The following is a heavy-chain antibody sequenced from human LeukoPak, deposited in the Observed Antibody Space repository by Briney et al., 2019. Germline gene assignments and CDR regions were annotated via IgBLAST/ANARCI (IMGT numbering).Heavy chain of an antibody. CDR3: ARIVGATFDY. CDR1: GFTFSTYS. CDR2: IRSSSSYI. D-gene: IGHD1-26*01. J-gene: IGHJ4*02. V-gene: IGHV3-21*01. Sequence: GGSLRLSCAASGFTFSTYSMNWVRQAPGKGLEWVSYIRSSSSYIYYADSVKGRFTISRDNAKNSLYLQMNSLRAEDTAVYYCARIVGATFDYWGQGTLVTVSS.